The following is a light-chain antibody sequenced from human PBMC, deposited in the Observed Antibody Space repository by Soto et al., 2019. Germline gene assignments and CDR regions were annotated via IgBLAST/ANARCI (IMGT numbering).Light chain of an antibody. J-gene: IGKJ1*01. V-gene: IGKV1-5*03. Sequence: DIQMTQSPSTLSASVGDRVTITCRASQSISSWLAWYQQKPGKAPKLLIYKASSLESGVPSRFSGSGSGTDFTLTISRLQPDEFATYYCQQYNSYPWTVGQGTKVELK. CDR1: QSISSW. CDR3: QQYNSYPWT. CDR2: KAS.